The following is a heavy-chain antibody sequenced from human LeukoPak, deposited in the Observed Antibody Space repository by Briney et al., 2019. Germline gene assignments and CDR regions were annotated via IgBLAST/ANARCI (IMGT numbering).Heavy chain of an antibody. CDR1: GYTFTGYY. CDR3: ARDGMGSSGSYDY. Sequence: ASVKVSCKASGYTFTGYYMHWVRQAPGQGLEWMGRINPNSGGTNYAQKFQGRVTMTRDTSISTAHMELSRLRSDDTAVYYCARDGMGSSGSYDYWGQGTLVTVSS. CDR2: INPNSGGT. D-gene: IGHD1-26*01. J-gene: IGHJ4*02. V-gene: IGHV1-2*06.